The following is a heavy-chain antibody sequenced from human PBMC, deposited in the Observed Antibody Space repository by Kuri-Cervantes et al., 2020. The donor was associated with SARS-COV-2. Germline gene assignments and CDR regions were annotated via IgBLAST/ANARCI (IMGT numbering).Heavy chain of an antibody. V-gene: IGHV3-21*01. CDR1: GFTFSSYS. J-gene: IGHJ6*02. D-gene: IGHD6-13*01. CDR2: ISSSSSYI. CDR3: ARDSPDSSSWYYYYYGMDV. Sequence: GGSLRLSCAASGFTFSSYSMNWVRQAPGKGLEWVSSISSSSSYIYYADSVKGRFTISRDNAKNLLYLQMNSLRAEDTAVYYCARDSPDSSSWYYYYYGMDVWGQGTKVTVSS.